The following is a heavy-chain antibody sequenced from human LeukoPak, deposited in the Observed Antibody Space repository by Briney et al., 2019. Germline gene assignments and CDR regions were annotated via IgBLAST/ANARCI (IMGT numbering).Heavy chain of an antibody. D-gene: IGHD2-2*03. CDR1: GYSFTSYW. V-gene: IGHV5-10-1*01. CDR3: ARHRPGYCSSTSCYE. CDR2: IDPSDSYT. J-gene: IGHJ4*02. Sequence: PGESLRISCQGSGYSFTSYWISWVRQMPGKDLEWMGRIDPSDSYTNYSPSFQGHVTISADKSISTAYLQWSSLKASDTAMYYCARHRPGYCSSTSCYEWGQGTLVTVSS.